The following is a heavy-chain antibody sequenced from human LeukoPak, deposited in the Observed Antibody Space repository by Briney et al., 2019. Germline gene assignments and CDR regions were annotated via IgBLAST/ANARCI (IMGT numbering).Heavy chain of an antibody. Sequence: GGSLRLSCAASGFTFSSYGMRWVRQAPGKGLEWVAFIRYDGSNKYYADSVKGRFTISRDNSKNTLYLQMNSLRAEDTAVYYCAKEAPDGSRAFDIWGQGTMVTVSS. CDR3: AKEAPDGSRAFDI. CDR2: IRYDGSNK. CDR1: GFTFSSYG. V-gene: IGHV3-30*02. J-gene: IGHJ3*02.